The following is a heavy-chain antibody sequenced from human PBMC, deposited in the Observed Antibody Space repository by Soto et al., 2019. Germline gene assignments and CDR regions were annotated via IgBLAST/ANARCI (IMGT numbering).Heavy chain of an antibody. CDR3: ARTTGYYDILTGWSPRPVFDY. V-gene: IGHV4-59*08. CDR2: IYYSGST. J-gene: IGHJ4*02. CDR1: CGSISSYY. Sequence: LSETLSLTCTVSCGSISSYYWSWIRQPPGKGLEWIGYIYYSGSTNYNPSLKSRVTISVDTSKNQFSLKLSSVTAADTAVYYCARTTGYYDILTGWSPRPVFDYWGQGTLVTVSS. D-gene: IGHD3-9*01.